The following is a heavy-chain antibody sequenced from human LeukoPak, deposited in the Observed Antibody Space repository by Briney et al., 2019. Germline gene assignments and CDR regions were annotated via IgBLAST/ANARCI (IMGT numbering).Heavy chain of an antibody. V-gene: IGHV1-18*01. CDR1: GGSFSSEA. CDR3: ARDYTVRGINSGY. J-gene: IGHJ4*02. D-gene: IGHD3-10*01. CDR2: ISAYNGNT. Sequence: ASVKVSCKAFGGSFSSEAISWVRQAPGQGLEWMGWISAYNGNTNYAQKLQGRVTMTTDTSTSTAYMELRSLRSDDTAVYYCARDYTVRGINSGYWGQGTLVTVSS.